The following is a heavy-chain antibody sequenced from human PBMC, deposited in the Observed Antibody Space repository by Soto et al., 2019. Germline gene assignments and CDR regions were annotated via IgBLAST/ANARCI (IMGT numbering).Heavy chain of an antibody. CDR2: IYYSGSGST. CDR1: GGTISSYY. V-gene: IGHV4-59*08. J-gene: IGHJ4*02. CDR3: ARHRTWLQPPDY. Sequence: PSETLSLTCTVSGGTISSYYWSWIRQPPGKGLEWIGYIYYSGSGSTNYNPSLKSRVTISVDTSKNQFSLNLSSVTAADTAVYYCARHRTWLQPPDYWGQGTLVTVSS. D-gene: IGHD5-18*01.